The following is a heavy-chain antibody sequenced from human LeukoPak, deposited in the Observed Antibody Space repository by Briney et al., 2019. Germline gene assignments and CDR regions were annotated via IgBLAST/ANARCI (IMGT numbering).Heavy chain of an antibody. V-gene: IGHV4-61*02. CDR1: GGSISSGSYY. CDR3: ARAEGTSIPSI. Sequence: PSQTLSLTCTLSGGSISSGSYYWSWLRQPAGKGLEFIGRMSINEYTNYTSSLKSRVNMSIDSSKNQFSLNLTSVTAADTAVYYCARAEGTSIPSIWGQGTLVTVSS. CDR2: MSINEYT. D-gene: IGHD1-1*01. J-gene: IGHJ3*02.